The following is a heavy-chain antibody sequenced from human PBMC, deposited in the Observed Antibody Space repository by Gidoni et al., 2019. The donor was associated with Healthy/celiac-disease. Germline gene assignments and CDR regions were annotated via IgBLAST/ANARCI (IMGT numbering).Heavy chain of an antibody. Sequence: QVQLQQWGAGLLKPSETLSLTCAVYGGSFSGYYWSWIRQPPGKGLEWIGEINHSVSTNYNPSLKSRVTISVDTSKNQFSLKLSSVTAADTAVYYCARIAQLRYYGMDVWGQGTTVTVSS. J-gene: IGHJ6*02. CDR1: GGSFSGYY. V-gene: IGHV4-34*01. D-gene: IGHD2-2*01. CDR2: INHSVST. CDR3: ARIAQLRYYGMDV.